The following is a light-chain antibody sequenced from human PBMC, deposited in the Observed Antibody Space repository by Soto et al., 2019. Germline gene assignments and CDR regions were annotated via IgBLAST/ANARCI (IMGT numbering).Light chain of an antibody. CDR2: GNS. CDR3: QSYDRSLSGHVV. V-gene: IGLV1-40*01. CDR1: SSHIGAGYD. J-gene: IGLJ2*01. Sequence: QSVLTQPPSVSGAPGQRVTISCTGSSSHIGAGYDVHWYQQLPGTAPKLLIYGNSNRPSGVPDRFSGSKSGTSASLAITGLQAEDEADYYCQSYDRSLSGHVVFGGGTKVTVL.